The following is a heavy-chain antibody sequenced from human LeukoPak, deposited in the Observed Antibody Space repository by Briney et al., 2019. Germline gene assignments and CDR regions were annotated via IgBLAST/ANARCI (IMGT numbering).Heavy chain of an antibody. D-gene: IGHD6-19*01. J-gene: IGHJ6*03. CDR2: INHSGST. V-gene: IGHV4-34*01. CDR3: TRVTGDYSSGWYYYYYYMDV. Sequence: SETLSLTCAVYGGSFSGYYWSWIRQPPGKGLEWIGEINHSGSTNYNPSLKSRVTISVDTSKNQFSLKLSSVTAADTAVYYCTRVTGDYSSGWYYYYYYMDVWGKGTTVTVSS. CDR1: GGSFSGYY.